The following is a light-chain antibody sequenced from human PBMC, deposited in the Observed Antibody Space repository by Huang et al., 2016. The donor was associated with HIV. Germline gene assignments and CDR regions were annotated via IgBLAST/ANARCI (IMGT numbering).Light chain of an antibody. CDR1: QPVSNY. CDR2: DAS. V-gene: IGKV3-11*01. Sequence: EIVLTQFPATLSLSPGERATLSCRANQPVSNYLAWYQQKPGQAPRLLIYDASNRATGIPGRFGGSGSGTDFTLTISSVEPEDFAVYYCQERSNWPPYTFGQGTKLEIK. J-gene: IGKJ2*01. CDR3: QERSNWPPYT.